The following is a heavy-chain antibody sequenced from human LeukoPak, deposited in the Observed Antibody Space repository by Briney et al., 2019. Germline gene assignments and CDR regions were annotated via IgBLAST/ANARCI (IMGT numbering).Heavy chain of an antibody. CDR3: ARDVLVPMVRGVISWGALDI. Sequence: ASVKVSCKASGYTFTGYYMHWVRQAPGQGLEWMGWINPNSGGTNYAQKFQGRVTMTRDTSISTAYRELSRLRSDDTAVYYCARDVLVPMVRGVISWGALDIWGQGTMVTVTS. CDR2: INPNSGGT. J-gene: IGHJ3*02. CDR1: GYTFTGYY. V-gene: IGHV1-2*02. D-gene: IGHD3-10*01.